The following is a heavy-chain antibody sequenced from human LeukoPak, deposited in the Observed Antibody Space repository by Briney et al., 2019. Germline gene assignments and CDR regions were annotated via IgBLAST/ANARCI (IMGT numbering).Heavy chain of an antibody. CDR3: AKQYSSSWYPNGFDP. J-gene: IGHJ5*02. D-gene: IGHD6-13*01. Sequence: PGGSLRLSCAASGFTFSSYGMSWVRQAPGKGLEWVSVISGSGGSTYYADSVKGRFTISRDNSKNTLYLQMNSLRAEDTAVYYCAKQYSSSWYPNGFDPWGQGTLVTVSS. V-gene: IGHV3-23*01. CDR1: GFTFSSYG. CDR2: ISGSGGST.